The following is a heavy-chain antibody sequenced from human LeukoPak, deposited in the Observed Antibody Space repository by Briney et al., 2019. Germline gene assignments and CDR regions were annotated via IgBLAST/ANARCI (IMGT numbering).Heavy chain of an antibody. CDR2: INPNSGGT. V-gene: IGHV1-2*02. D-gene: IGHD6-19*01. Sequence: ASVKVSCKASGYTFTGYYMHWVRQGPGQGLEWMGWINPNSGGTNYAQKFQGRVTMTRDTSISTAYMELSRLRSDDTAVYYCARDLQQWLANTDYWGQGTLVTVSS. CDR1: GYTFTGYY. J-gene: IGHJ4*02. CDR3: ARDLQQWLANTDY.